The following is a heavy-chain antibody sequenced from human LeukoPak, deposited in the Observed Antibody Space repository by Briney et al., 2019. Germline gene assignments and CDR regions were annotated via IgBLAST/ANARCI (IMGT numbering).Heavy chain of an antibody. CDR2: IHHSGST. J-gene: IGHJ5*02. Sequence: SETLSLTCAVSGGSISGGGYSWSWIRQPPGKGLEWIGYIHHSGSTYYNPSLKSRVTISVDRSKNQFSLKLSSVTAADTAVYYCARVYCGGDCFMGAFNWFDPWGQGTLVTVSS. V-gene: IGHV4-30-2*01. CDR3: ARVYCGGDCFMGAFNWFDP. D-gene: IGHD2-21*02. CDR1: GGSISGGGYS.